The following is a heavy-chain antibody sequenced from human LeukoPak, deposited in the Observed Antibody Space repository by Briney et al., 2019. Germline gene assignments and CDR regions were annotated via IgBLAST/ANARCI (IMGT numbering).Heavy chain of an antibody. V-gene: IGHV4-39*01. J-gene: IGHJ4*02. D-gene: IGHD1-7*01. CDR2: IYYSGST. CDR1: GGSISSSSYY. CDR3: AETGTTGVY. Sequence: SETLSLTCTVSGGSISSSSYYWGWIRQPPGKGLEWIGSIYYSGSTYYNPSLKSRVTISVDTSKNQFSLKLSSVTAADTAVYYCAETGTTGVYWGQGTLVTVPS.